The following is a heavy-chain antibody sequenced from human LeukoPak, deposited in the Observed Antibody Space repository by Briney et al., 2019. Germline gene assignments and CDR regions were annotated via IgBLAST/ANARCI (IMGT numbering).Heavy chain of an antibody. CDR1: GFTFSSYE. CDR2: ISSSGSGI. J-gene: IGHJ4*02. D-gene: IGHD6-6*01. V-gene: IGHV3-48*03. CDR3: AKDLEYSSSPGLDY. Sequence: GGSLRLSCGASGFTFSSYEMNWVRQAPGKGLEWVSSISSSGSGIHYADSVKGRFTISRDNSKNSLYLQMNSLRTEDTALYYCAKDLEYSSSPGLDYWGQGTLVTVSS.